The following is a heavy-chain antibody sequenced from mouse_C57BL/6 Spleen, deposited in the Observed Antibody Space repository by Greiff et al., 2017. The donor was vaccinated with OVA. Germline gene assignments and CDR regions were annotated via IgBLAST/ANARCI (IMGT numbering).Heavy chain of an antibody. Sequence: VQLQQSGPGLVQPSQSLSITCTVSGFSLTSYGVHWVRQSPGKGLEWLGVIWRGGSTDYNAAFMSRLSITKDNSKSQVFFKMNSLQADDTAIYYCAKTLSTVVEDWYFDVWGTGTTVTVSS. J-gene: IGHJ1*03. CDR2: IWRGGST. V-gene: IGHV2-5*01. CDR3: AKTLSTVVEDWYFDV. CDR1: GFSLTSYG. D-gene: IGHD1-1*01.